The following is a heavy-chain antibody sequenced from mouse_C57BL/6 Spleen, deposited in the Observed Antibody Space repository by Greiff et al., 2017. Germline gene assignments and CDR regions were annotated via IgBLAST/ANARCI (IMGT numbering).Heavy chain of an antibody. CDR3: ARTPYYYGSSDWYFDV. CDR1: GYSFTGYY. Sequence: EVKLVESGPELVKPGASVKISCKASGYSFTGYYMNWVKQSPEKSLEWIGEINPSTGGTTDNQKCKAKATLTVDKSSSTAYMQLKSLTSEDSAVYYCARTPYYYGSSDWYFDVGGTGTTVTVSS. CDR2: INPSTGGT. J-gene: IGHJ1*03. D-gene: IGHD1-1*01. V-gene: IGHV1-42*01.